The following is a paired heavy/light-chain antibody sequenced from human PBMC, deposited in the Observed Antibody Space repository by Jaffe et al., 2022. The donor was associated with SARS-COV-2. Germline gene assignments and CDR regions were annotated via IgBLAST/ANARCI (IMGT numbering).Light chain of an antibody. CDR1: QSISNY. Sequence: DIQMTQSPSSLSASVGDRVTITCRASQSISNYLNWYQQKPGKAPKLLIYAASSLQSGVPSRFSGSGSGTDFTLTISSLQPEDFATYYCQQSYSTPITFGQGTRLEIK. CDR3: QQSYSTPIT. J-gene: IGKJ5*01. CDR2: AAS. V-gene: IGKV1-39*01.
Heavy chain of an antibody. CDR3: ARDVYRGYYDSSGPAGFDY. CDR1: GFTFSSYG. Sequence: EVQLLESGGGLVQPGGSLRLSCAASGFTFSSYGMSWVRQAPGKGLEWVSAISGSGGSTYYADSVKGRFTISRDNSKNTLYLQMNSLRAEDTAVYYCARDVYRGYYDSSGPAGFDYWGQGTLVTVSS. CDR2: ISGSGGST. D-gene: IGHD3-22*01. V-gene: IGHV3-23*01. J-gene: IGHJ4*02.